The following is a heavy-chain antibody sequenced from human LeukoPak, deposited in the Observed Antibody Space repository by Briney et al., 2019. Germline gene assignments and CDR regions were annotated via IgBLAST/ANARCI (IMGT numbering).Heavy chain of an antibody. CDR2: INHSGST. CDR3: ARDSVCSSTSCHNAFDI. D-gene: IGHD2-2*01. J-gene: IGHJ3*02. Sequence: SETLSLTCAVYGGSFSGYYWSWIRQPPGKGLEWIGEINHSGSTNYNPSLKSRVTISVDTSKNQFSLKLSSVSAADTAVYYCARDSVCSSTSCHNAFDIWGQGTMVTASS. V-gene: IGHV4-34*01. CDR1: GGSFSGYY.